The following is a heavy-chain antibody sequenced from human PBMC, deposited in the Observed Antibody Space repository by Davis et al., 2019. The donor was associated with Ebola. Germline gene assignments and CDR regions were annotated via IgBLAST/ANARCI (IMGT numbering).Heavy chain of an antibody. J-gene: IGHJ4*02. CDR3: ARVGVPAAIGYFDY. CDR2: IYDNGGT. CDR1: GGSVSTYF. Sequence: SETLSLTCSVFGGSVSTYFWTWVRQSPGKGLEWIGDIYDNGGTKYNPSLKSRVTISVDTSKNQFSLKLSSVTAADTAVYYCARVGVPAAIGYFDYWGQGTLVTVFS. D-gene: IGHD2-2*01. V-gene: IGHV4-59*02.